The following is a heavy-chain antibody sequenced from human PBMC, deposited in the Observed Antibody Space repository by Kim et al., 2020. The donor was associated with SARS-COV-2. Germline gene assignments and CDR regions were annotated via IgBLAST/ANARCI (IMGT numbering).Heavy chain of an antibody. V-gene: IGHV3-13*01. D-gene: IGHD1-26*01. Sequence: GGSLRLSCAASGFMFSRYEMHWVRQYTGKGLEWVSAVALAGDTYYSDSVKGRFTISRENAKDSLYLQMNSLRAGDTAVYYCAREGDSGTADAFDIWGQGTVVTVSS. CDR3: AREGDSGTADAFDI. CDR2: VALAGDT. J-gene: IGHJ3*02. CDR1: GFMFSRYE.